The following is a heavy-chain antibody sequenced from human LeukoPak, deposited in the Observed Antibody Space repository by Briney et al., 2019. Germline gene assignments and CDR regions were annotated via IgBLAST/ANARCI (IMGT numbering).Heavy chain of an antibody. CDR3: ARGWGLTVAGAFDI. CDR2: IYSGGST. J-gene: IGHJ3*02. V-gene: IGHV3-53*01. D-gene: IGHD4-23*01. CDR1: GFTVSSNY. Sequence: GGSLRLSCAASGFTVSSNYMSWVRQAPGKGLEWVSVIYSGGSTYYADSVKGRFTISRDNSKNTLYLQMNSLRAEDTAVYYCARGWGLTVAGAFDIWGQGTMVTVSS.